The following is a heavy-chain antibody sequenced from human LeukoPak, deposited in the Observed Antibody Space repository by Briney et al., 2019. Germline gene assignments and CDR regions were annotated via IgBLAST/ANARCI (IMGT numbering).Heavy chain of an antibody. J-gene: IGHJ4*02. CDR2: IKQDGSVK. V-gene: IGHV3-7*01. D-gene: IGHD6-19*01. CDR1: GFTFSSYW. Sequence: GGSLRLSCAASGFTFSSYWMSWVRLAPGKGLEWVANIKQDGSVKYYVDSVKGRLTISRDNAKNSLYLQMNSLRAEDTAVYYCARDSSGRFRPLSEDYWGQGTLVTVSS. CDR3: ARDSSGRFRPLSEDY.